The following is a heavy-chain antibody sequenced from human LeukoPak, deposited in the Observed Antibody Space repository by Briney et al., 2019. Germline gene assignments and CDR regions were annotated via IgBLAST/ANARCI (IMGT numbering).Heavy chain of an antibody. CDR3: AKSPGTDYDIRFYAFDI. V-gene: IGHV3-30*18. D-gene: IGHD3-9*01. Sequence: GGTLRLSGAASGFTFSSYGMHWVRHSPGKGLEWVAVISYDGSNKYYADSVKGRFTIPRDNSKNTLYLQMNSLRAEDTAVYSCAKSPGTDYDIRFYAFDIWGQGTMVTVSS. J-gene: IGHJ3*02. CDR1: GFTFSSYG. CDR2: ISYDGSNK.